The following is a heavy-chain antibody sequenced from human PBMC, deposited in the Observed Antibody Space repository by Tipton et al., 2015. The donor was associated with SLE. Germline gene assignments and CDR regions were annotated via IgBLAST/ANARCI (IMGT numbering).Heavy chain of an antibody. CDR2: IYYSGST. D-gene: IGHD1-1*01. CDR3: ARALWKGGDY. J-gene: IGHJ4*02. Sequence: TLSLTCTVSGGSISSYYWSWIRQPPGRGLEWIGYIYYSGSTNYNPSLKSRVTISVDTSKNQFSLELSSVTAADTAVYYCARALWKGGDYWGQGTLVTVSS. V-gene: IGHV4-59*01. CDR1: GGSISSYY.